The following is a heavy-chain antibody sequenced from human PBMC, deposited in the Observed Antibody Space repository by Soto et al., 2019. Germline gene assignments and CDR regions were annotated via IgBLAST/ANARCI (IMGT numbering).Heavy chain of an antibody. CDR2: ISPYSGYT. Sequence: QVQLVQSGAEVKKPGASVTVSFKGLGYNFIKYGINWVRQAPGQGLEWMGWISPYSGYTHSAQKFQGRLTLTTDTAATTAYMELRSLRSADTALYYCTREAIVVIPAAQPSHFDSWGQGTLVTVSS. V-gene: IGHV1-18*01. D-gene: IGHD2-2*01. CDR3: TREAIVVIPAAQPSHFDS. J-gene: IGHJ4*02. CDR1: GYNFIKYG.